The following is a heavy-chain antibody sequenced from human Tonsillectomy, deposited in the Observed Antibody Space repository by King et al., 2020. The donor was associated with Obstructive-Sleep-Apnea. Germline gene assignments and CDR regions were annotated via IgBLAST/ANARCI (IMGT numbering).Heavy chain of an antibody. Sequence: QLQESGPGLVKPSQTLSLTCTVSCGSISSGGYYWSWIRQHPGRGLEWIGYIYYNGTTYHHPSPKGLVTISVDTSKNQFSLTVRSVTAADTAVYYCARDNGANCSSTSCYSAPYYYFGMDVWGQGTTVTVSS. J-gene: IGHJ6*02. CDR3: ARDNGANCSSTSCYSAPYYYFGMDV. V-gene: IGHV4-31*01. CDR2: IYYNGTT. CDR1: CGSISSGGYY. D-gene: IGHD2-2*01.